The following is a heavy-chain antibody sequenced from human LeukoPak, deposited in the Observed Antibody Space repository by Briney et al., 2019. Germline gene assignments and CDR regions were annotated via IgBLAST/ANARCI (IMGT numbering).Heavy chain of an antibody. Sequence: GGSLRLSCAASGFTFSSYSMNWVRQAPGKGLEWVSYISSSSSTIYYADSVKGRFTISRDNAKNSLYLQMNSLRAEDTAVYYCARETPYYDILTGYYREYYFDYWGQGTLVTVSS. D-gene: IGHD3-9*01. CDR2: ISSSSSTI. CDR3: ARETPYYDILTGYYREYYFDY. V-gene: IGHV3-48*01. J-gene: IGHJ4*02. CDR1: GFTFSSYS.